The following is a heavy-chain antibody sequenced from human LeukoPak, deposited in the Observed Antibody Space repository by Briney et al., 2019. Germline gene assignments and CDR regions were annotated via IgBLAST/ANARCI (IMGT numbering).Heavy chain of an antibody. J-gene: IGHJ4*02. CDR1: GFTFSSYS. Sequence: GGSLRLSCAASGFTFSSYSMNWVRQAPGKGLEWVSSISSSSSYIYYADSVKGRFTISRDNAKNSLYLQMNSLRAEDTAVYYCARFSWFGTLDFDYWGQGTLVTVSS. CDR2: ISSSSSYI. V-gene: IGHV3-21*01. CDR3: ARFSWFGTLDFDY. D-gene: IGHD3-10*01.